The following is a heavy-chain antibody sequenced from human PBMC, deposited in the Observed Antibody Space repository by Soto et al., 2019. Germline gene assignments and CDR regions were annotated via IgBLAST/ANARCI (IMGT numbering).Heavy chain of an antibody. CDR3: ARRTELFGGYYYVYDY. D-gene: IGHD3-22*01. CDR1: GGSISSSSYY. Sequence: SETLSLTCTVSGGSISSSSYYWGWIRQPPGKGLEWIGSIYYSGSTYYNPSLKSRVTISVDTSKNQFSLKLSSVTAADTAVYYCARRTELFGGYYYVYDYWGQGTLVTVSS. J-gene: IGHJ4*02. CDR2: IYYSGST. V-gene: IGHV4-39*01.